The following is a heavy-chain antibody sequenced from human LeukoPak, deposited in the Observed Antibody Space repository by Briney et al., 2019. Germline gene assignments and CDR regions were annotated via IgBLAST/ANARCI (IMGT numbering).Heavy chain of an antibody. J-gene: IGHJ4*02. D-gene: IGHD4/OR15-4a*01. Sequence: GGSLRLSCAASGFTFSSYWMSWVRQAPGKGLEWVANIKQDGSEKYYADSVKGRFTISRDNGKNSLDLQMNSLRADDTAVYYCARDTLGEGEDANYAVYYFDYWGQGTVVTVSS. V-gene: IGHV3-7*01. CDR2: IKQDGSEK. CDR1: GFTFSSYW. CDR3: ARDTLGEGEDANYAVYYFDY.